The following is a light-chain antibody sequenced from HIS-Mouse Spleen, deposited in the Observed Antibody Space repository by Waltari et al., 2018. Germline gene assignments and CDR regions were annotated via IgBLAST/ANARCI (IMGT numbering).Light chain of an antibody. CDR2: DDN. CDR3: QVWDSSSDHVV. CDR1: NLGSKS. V-gene: IGLV3-21*03. Sequence: SYVLTQPPSVSVAPGKTARITCGGKNLGSKSVHRYQQKPGQAPVLVVYDDNDRPSGIPERFSGSNSGNTATLTISRVEAGDEADYYCQVWDSSSDHVVFGGGTKLTVL. J-gene: IGLJ2*01.